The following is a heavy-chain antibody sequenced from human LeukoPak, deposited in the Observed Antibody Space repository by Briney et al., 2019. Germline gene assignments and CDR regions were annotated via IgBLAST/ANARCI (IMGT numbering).Heavy chain of an antibody. D-gene: IGHD6-6*01. CDR1: GGSISSYY. CDR2: INHSGST. J-gene: IGHJ4*02. V-gene: IGHV4-34*01. CDR3: ARGSHGVIAATRLFDY. Sequence: PSETLSLTCTVSGGSISSYYWSWIRQPPGKGLEWIGEINHSGSTNYNPSLKSRVTISVDTSKNQFSLKLSSVTAADTAVYYCARGSHGVIAATRLFDYWGQGTLVTVSS.